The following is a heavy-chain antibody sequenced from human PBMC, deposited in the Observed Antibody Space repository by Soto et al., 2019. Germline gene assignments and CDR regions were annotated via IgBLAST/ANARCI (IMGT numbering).Heavy chain of an antibody. D-gene: IGHD6-25*01. V-gene: IGHV4-30-4*01. CDR1: GVSISSSNYY. CDR2: IYYSGST. CDR3: ARGQRANWFDP. Sequence: SETLSLTCTVSGVSISSSNYYWSWIRQPPGKGLEWIGYIYYSGSTYYNPSLKSRVTISVDTSKNQFSLKLSSVTAADTAVYYCARGQRANWFDPWGQGTLVTVSS. J-gene: IGHJ5*02.